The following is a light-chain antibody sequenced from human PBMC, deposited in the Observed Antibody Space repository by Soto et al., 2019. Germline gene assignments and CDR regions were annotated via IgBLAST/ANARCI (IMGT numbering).Light chain of an antibody. CDR2: EVS. J-gene: IGLJ1*01. CDR1: SSDVGSYNL. Sequence: QSVLTQPASVSGSPGQSITISCTGASSDVGSYNLVSWYQQHPGKAPKLMIFEVSKRPSGVSNRFSGSKSGNTASLTISGLQAEDEAEYYCCSYATCSTYFFGTGTRSPS. CDR3: CSYATCSTYF. V-gene: IGLV2-23*02.